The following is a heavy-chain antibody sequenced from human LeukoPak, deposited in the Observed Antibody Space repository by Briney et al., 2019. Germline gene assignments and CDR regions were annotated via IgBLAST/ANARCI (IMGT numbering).Heavy chain of an antibody. D-gene: IGHD2-2*01. Sequence: ASVKVSCKASGYTFIAYGLSWVRQAPGQGLEWMGWISAYSDHTDYAQKFQDRVTITTDKSTGTAYMELTSLTSDDTAVYYCARDRGPKYQLLYWGQGTLVTVSS. CDR2: ISAYSDHT. V-gene: IGHV1-18*01. J-gene: IGHJ4*02. CDR3: ARDRGPKYQLLY. CDR1: GYTFIAYG.